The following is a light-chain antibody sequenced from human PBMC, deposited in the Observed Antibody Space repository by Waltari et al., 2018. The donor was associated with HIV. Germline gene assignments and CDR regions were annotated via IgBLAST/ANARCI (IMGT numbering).Light chain of an antibody. CDR1: SSDVGNYNL. CDR2: EVT. CDR3: CSYAGSPYV. J-gene: IGLJ1*01. Sequence: QSVLTQPPSASGSPGQSITISCTGASSDVGNYNLVSWYQQHPGKAPKLIIYEVTKRPSGISNRFSGSKSGNTASLTISGLQAEDEADYYCCSYAGSPYVLGSGTKVTVL. V-gene: IGLV2-23*02.